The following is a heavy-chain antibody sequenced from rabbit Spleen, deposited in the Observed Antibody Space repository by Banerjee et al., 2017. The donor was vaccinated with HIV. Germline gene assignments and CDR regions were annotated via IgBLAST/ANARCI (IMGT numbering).Heavy chain of an antibody. CDR3: ARDLVTVIGWNFNL. CDR2: INIATGKS. V-gene: IGHV1S45*01. D-gene: IGHD1-1*01. Sequence: QEQLEESGGGLVKPEGSLTLTCKASGFSFSDRDVMCWVRQALGKGLEWIACINIATGKSVYASWAKGRFIMFRTSSTTVTLQMTSLTAADTATYFCARDLVTVIGWNFNLWGPGTLVTVS. J-gene: IGHJ4*01. CDR1: GFSFSDRDV.